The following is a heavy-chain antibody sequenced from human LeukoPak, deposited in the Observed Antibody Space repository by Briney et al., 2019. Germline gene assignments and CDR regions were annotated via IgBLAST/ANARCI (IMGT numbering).Heavy chain of an antibody. J-gene: IGHJ4*02. CDR2: IYYSGST. Sequence: SETLSLTGTVPRGSISSYYWSWIRQPRGQGLEWIGYIYYSGSTNYNPSLKSRVAISVDKSKNQFSLNLSSVTAADTAVCYCAREGVSAATFDSWGQRTLVTVSS. D-gene: IGHD6-13*01. CDR3: AREGVSAATFDS. V-gene: IGHV4-59*01. CDR1: RGSISSYY.